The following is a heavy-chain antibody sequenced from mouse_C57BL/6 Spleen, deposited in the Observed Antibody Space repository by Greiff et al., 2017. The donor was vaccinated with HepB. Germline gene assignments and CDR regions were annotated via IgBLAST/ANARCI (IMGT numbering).Heavy chain of an antibody. V-gene: IGHV1-5*01. CDR3: TRYYYGNYVFDY. Sequence: VQLQQSGTVLARPGASVKMSCKTSGYTFTSYWMHWVKQRPGQGLEWIGAIYPGNSDTSYNQKFKGKAKLTAVTSASTAYMELSSLTNEDSAVYYCTRYYYGNYVFDYWGQGTTLTVSS. CDR2: IYPGNSDT. J-gene: IGHJ2*01. D-gene: IGHD2-1*01. CDR1: GYTFTSYW.